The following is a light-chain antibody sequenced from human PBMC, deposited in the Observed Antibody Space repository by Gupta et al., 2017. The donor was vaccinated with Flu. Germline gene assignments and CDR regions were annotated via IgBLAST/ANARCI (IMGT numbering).Light chain of an antibody. CDR1: QSVSSRY. CDR3: QEYGSSRT. V-gene: IGKV3-20*01. J-gene: IGKJ1*01. Sequence: EIVLTQSPGTLSLSPGERATLSCRASQSVSSRYLAWYQQKPGQAPRLLIYDASSRATGIPDRFSGSVSGTDFTLTISRREPEDFAVEYWQEYGSSRTFGQGAKVEIK. CDR2: DAS.